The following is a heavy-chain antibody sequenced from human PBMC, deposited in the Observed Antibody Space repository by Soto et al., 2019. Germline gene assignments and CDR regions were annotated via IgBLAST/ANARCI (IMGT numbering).Heavy chain of an antibody. Sequence: GGSLRLSCAASGFTFDDYAMHWVRQAPGKGLEWVSGISWNSGSIGYADSVKGRFTISRDNAKNSLYLQMNSLRAEDTALYYCAKASSSWYTGYYYYMDVWGKGTTVTVSS. V-gene: IGHV3-9*01. CDR1: GFTFDDYA. D-gene: IGHD6-13*01. CDR3: AKASSSWYTGYYYYMDV. J-gene: IGHJ6*03. CDR2: ISWNSGSI.